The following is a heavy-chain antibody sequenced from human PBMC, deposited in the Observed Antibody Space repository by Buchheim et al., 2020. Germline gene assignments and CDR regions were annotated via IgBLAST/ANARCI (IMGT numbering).Heavy chain of an antibody. D-gene: IGHD2-15*01. CDR2: INHSGST. CDR1: GGSFSGYY. J-gene: IGHJ4*02. V-gene: IGHV4-34*01. CDR3: ASSEGYCSGGSCYYYFDY. Sequence: QVQLQQWGAGLLKPSETLSLTCAVYGGSFSGYYWSWIRQPPGKGLEWIGEINHSGSTNYNPSLKSRVTISVDTSKNQFFLKLSSVTAADTAVYYCASSEGYCSGGSCYYYFDYWGQGTL.